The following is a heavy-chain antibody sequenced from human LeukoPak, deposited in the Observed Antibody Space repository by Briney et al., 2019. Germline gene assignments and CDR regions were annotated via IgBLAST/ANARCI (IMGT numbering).Heavy chain of an antibody. D-gene: IGHD6-6*01. Sequence: SVKVSCKASGGTFSSYAISWVRQAPGQGLEWMGRIIPILGIANYAQKFQGRVAITADKSTSTAYMELSSLRSEDTAVYYCARDLRSGSSSYNFDYWGQGTLVTVSS. CDR3: ARDLRSGSSSYNFDY. J-gene: IGHJ4*02. V-gene: IGHV1-69*04. CDR2: IIPILGIA. CDR1: GGTFSSYA.